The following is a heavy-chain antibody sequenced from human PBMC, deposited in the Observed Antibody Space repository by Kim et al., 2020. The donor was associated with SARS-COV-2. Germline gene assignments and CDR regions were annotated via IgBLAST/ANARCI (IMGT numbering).Heavy chain of an antibody. Sequence: NGNTKYSQKFQGRVTMTRDTSASTAYMELSSLTSEDTAVYYCARGGGGLSYWGQGTLVAVSS. V-gene: IGHV1-3*01. CDR2: NGNT. CDR3: ARGGGGLSY. D-gene: IGHD2-15*01. J-gene: IGHJ4*02.